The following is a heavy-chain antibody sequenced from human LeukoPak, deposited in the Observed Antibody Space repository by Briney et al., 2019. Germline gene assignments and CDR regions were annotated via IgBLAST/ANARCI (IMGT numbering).Heavy chain of an antibody. CDR1: GFTFSSYA. Sequence: GGSLRLSCAASGFTFSSYAMSWVRQAPGKGLEWVSAISGSGGGTYYADSVKGRFTISRDNSKNTLYLQMNSLRAEDTAVYYCAKEYYYDSSGYNDYFDYWGQGTLVTVSS. V-gene: IGHV3-23*01. CDR3: AKEYYYDSSGYNDYFDY. CDR2: ISGSGGGT. D-gene: IGHD3-22*01. J-gene: IGHJ4*02.